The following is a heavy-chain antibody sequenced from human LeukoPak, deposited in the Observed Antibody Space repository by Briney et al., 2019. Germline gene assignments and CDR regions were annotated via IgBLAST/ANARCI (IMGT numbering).Heavy chain of an antibody. V-gene: IGHV1-8*03. CDR2: INPNSGNT. CDR3: ARGTFFYGDYVVTYFDR. J-gene: IGHJ4*02. D-gene: IGHD4-17*01. CDR1: GYTFTDYD. Sequence: ASVKVSCKASGYTFTDYDIYWVRQAPGQGLQWIGWINPNSGNTGSAQKFQGRLTITNDTSIGTAYMELNSLRSEDTAMYYCARGTFFYGDYVVTYFDRWGQGSLVTVSS.